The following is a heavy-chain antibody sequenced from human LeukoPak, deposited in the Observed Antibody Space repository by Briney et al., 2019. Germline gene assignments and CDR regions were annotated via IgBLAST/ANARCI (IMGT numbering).Heavy chain of an antibody. D-gene: IGHD3-3*01. J-gene: IGHJ6*03. CDR1: GFTSDDYGITFDDYG. CDR3: ARDFSIFAEDYYFYYYMDV. V-gene: IGHV3-20*04. CDR2: INWNGGST. Sequence: GGSLRLSCAASGFTSDDYGITFDDYGMSWVRQAPGKGLEWVSGINWNGGSTGYADSVKGRFTISRDNAKNSLYLQMNSLRAEDTAVYYCARDFSIFAEDYYFYYYMDVWGKGTTVTVSS.